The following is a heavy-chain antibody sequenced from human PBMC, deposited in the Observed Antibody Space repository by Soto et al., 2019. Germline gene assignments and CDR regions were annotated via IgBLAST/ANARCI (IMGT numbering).Heavy chain of an antibody. D-gene: IGHD2-21*02. J-gene: IGHJ4*02. V-gene: IGHV3-30*04. CDR2: ISNDGRRK. CDR3: ARVATAMTYDF. CDR1: GFSLSTNT. Sequence: SLRLSCAASGFSLSTNTMHWVRQVPGKGLEWVASISNDGRRKYYADFVKGRFTISRDTANNILYLEMNNLRAEDTSLYYCARVATAMTYDFWGQGTQVTVSS.